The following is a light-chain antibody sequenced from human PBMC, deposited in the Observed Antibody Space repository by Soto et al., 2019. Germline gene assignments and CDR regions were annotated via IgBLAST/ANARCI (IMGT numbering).Light chain of an antibody. V-gene: IGKV3D-20*02. CDR3: LHRMNWPLT. CDR2: GAS. Sequence: EIVLTQSPGTLSLSPGERATLYCRASQSIRSNYLAWYQQKPGQAPRLLINGASSRASGIPDRFSGSGSETDFTLTISSLEPEDFGVYYCLHRMNWPLTFGQGTRLEIK. J-gene: IGKJ5*01. CDR1: QSIRSNY.